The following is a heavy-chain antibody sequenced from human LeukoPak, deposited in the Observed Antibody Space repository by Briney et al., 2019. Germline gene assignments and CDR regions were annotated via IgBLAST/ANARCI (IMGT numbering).Heavy chain of an antibody. Sequence: SVKVSCKASGGTFSSYAISWVRQAPGQGLEWMGRIIPIFGIANYAQKFQGRVTITADKSTSTAHMELSSLRSEDTAVYYCARGGQQLVRDYYYYGMDVWGQGTTVTVSS. CDR2: IIPIFGIA. V-gene: IGHV1-69*04. CDR3: ARGGQQLVRDYYYYGMDV. CDR1: GGTFSSYA. D-gene: IGHD6-13*01. J-gene: IGHJ6*02.